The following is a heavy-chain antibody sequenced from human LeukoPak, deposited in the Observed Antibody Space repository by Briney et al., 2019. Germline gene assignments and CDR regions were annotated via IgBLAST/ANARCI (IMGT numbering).Heavy chain of an antibody. V-gene: IGHV4-30-2*01. CDR3: ARDFYDSSGYYHFDY. D-gene: IGHD3-22*01. CDR2: IYHSGST. CDR1: GGSISSGGYS. J-gene: IGHJ4*02. Sequence: SETLSLTCAVSGGSISSGGYSWSWIRQPPGKGLEWIGYIYHSGSTYYNPSLKSRVTITVDRSKNQFSLKLSSVTAADTAVYYCARDFYDSSGYYHFDYWGQGTLVTVSP.